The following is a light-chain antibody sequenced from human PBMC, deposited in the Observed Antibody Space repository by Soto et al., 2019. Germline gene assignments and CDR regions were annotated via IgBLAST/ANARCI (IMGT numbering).Light chain of an antibody. CDR2: YAS. CDR3: QQYDKWPHT. Sequence: EMVMTQSPATLSVSPGETATLSCRASQNLSRNLAWYQQQPGQAPRLLIFYASTRATGIPARFSGSGSGTDFTLTISSLQSEDFAVYYCQQYDKWPHTFGQGTQLEIK. CDR1: QNLSRN. V-gene: IGKV3-15*01. J-gene: IGKJ2*01.